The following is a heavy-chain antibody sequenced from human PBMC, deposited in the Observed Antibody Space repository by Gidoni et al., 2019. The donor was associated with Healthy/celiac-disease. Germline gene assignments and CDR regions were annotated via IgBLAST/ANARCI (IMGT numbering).Heavy chain of an antibody. CDR1: GFTFSSYW. D-gene: IGHD5-12*01. Sequence: EVQLVESGGGLVQPGGSLRLSCAASGFTFSSYWMSWVRQAPGKGLEWVANINQDGSEKYYVDSVKGRFTISRDNAKNSLYLQMNSLRAEDTAVYYCARGDVDIVATIQNYYYYYGMDVWGQGTTVTVSS. V-gene: IGHV3-7*01. CDR3: ARGDVDIVATIQNYYYYYGMDV. J-gene: IGHJ6*02. CDR2: INQDGSEK.